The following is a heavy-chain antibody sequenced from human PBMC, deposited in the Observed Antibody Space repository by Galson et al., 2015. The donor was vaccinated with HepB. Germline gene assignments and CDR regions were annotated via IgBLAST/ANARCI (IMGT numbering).Heavy chain of an antibody. CDR1: GFSFSDFG. CDR2: TWSDGSNK. J-gene: IGHJ4*02. Sequence: SLRPSCAASGFSFSDFGMHWVRQAPGKGLEWVAATWSDGSNKYYEDSVKGRFTISRDNSKNTLYLQMKGLRAEDTAIYYCARERNGRNYLDFWGQGTLVTVSS. CDR3: ARERNGRNYLDF. V-gene: IGHV3-33*01. D-gene: IGHD3-16*02.